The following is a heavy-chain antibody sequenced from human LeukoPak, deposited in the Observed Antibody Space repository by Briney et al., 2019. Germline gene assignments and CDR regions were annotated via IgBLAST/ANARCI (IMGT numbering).Heavy chain of an antibody. J-gene: IGHJ4*02. CDR3: ARYNYDFSACGDY. CDR2: ISGSGGST. D-gene: IGHD3-3*01. CDR1: GFTFSSYA. V-gene: IGHV3-23*01. Sequence: GESLKISCAVSGFTFSSYAMSWVRQAPGKGLEWVSAISGSGGSTYYADSVTGRFTISRDNSKNTLYLQMNSLRAEDTAVYYCARYNYDFSACGDYWGQGTLVTVSS.